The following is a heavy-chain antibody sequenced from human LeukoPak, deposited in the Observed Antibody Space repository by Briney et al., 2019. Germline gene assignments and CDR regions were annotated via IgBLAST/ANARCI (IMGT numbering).Heavy chain of an antibody. Sequence: GGSLRLSCAASGFTFSSYGMHWVRQAPGKGLEWVAVIPNDRRNNYYADSVKGQFTISRDNSKNTLYLQMNSLRAEDTAVYYCATSRDFYDSSGYYPYYFDCWGQGTLVTVSS. CDR3: ATSRDFYDSSGYYPYYFDC. D-gene: IGHD3-22*01. CDR2: IPNDRRNN. V-gene: IGHV3-30*03. J-gene: IGHJ4*02. CDR1: GFTFSSYG.